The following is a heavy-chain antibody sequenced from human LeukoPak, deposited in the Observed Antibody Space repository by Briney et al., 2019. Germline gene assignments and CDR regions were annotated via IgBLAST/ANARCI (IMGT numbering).Heavy chain of an antibody. CDR1: GFTFSSYA. D-gene: IGHD3-10*01. J-gene: IGHJ4*02. CDR3: ARDLNSYYCIDY. Sequence: PGGSLRLSCAASGFTFSSYAMHWVRQAPGKGLEWVAVISYDGSNKYYADSVKGRFTISRDNSKNTLYLQMNSLRAEDTAVYYCARDLNSYYCIDYWGQGTLITVSS. V-gene: IGHV3-30-3*01. CDR2: ISYDGSNK.